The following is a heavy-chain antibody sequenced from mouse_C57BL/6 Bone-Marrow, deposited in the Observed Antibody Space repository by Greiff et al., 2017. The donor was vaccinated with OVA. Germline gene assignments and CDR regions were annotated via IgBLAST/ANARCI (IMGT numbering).Heavy chain of an antibody. Sequence: EVKLMESGGGLVKPGGSLKLSCAASGFTFSSYAMSWVRQTPEKRLEWVATISDGGSYTYYPDNVKGRFTISRDNAKNNLYLQMSHLKSEDTAMYYCARDSITTVAWGTGTTVTVSS. CDR2: ISDGGSYT. D-gene: IGHD1-1*01. CDR3: ARDSITTVA. V-gene: IGHV5-4*01. J-gene: IGHJ1*03. CDR1: GFTFSSYA.